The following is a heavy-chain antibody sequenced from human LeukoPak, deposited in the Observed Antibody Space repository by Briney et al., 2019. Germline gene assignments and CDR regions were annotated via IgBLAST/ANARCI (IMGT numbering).Heavy chain of an antibody. CDR3: ATPGYPKSFDY. Sequence: SVKGRFTISRDNAKNSLYLQMNSLRAEDTAVYYCATPGYPKSFDYWGQGTLVTVSS. V-gene: IGHV3-48*01. D-gene: IGHD5-18*01. J-gene: IGHJ4*02.